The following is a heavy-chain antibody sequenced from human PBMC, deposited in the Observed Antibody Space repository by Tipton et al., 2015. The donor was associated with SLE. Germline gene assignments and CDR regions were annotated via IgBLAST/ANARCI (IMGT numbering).Heavy chain of an antibody. Sequence: QLVQSGGGLVQAGGSLRLSCAASGFTFSSSWMNWVRLAPGKGLEWVAIVWYDGSKKYYADSVEGRFTVSRDESKNTVYLQLNTLRADDTAVYYCARDDKQWLPNWYFDLWGRGTLVTVSS. CDR3: ARDDKQWLPNWYFDL. CDR1: GFTFSSSW. V-gene: IGHV3-33*08. D-gene: IGHD6-19*01. CDR2: VWYDGSKK. J-gene: IGHJ2*01.